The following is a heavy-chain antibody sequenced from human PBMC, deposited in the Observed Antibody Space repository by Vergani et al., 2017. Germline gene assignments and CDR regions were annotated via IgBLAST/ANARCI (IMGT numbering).Heavy chain of an antibody. CDR2: ISGSGGST. CDR1: GFTFSSYA. V-gene: IGHV3-23*04. D-gene: IGHD2-2*01. J-gene: IGHJ6*02. CDR3: ARDSPLVVPAAIFYYYYGMDV. Sequence: EVQLVESGGGLVQPGGSLRLSCAASGFTFSSYAMSWVRQAPGKGLEWVSAISGSGGSTYYADSVRGRFTISRDNSKSTLFLQMNSLRVEDMAVYYCARDSPLVVPAAIFYYYYGMDVWGQGTTVTVSS.